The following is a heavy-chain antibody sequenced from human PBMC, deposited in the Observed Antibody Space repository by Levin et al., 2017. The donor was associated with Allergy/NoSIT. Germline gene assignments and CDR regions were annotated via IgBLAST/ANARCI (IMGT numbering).Heavy chain of an antibody. CDR2: IWYDGSNK. V-gene: IGHV3-33*01. D-gene: IGHD3-3*01. CDR1: GFTFSSSG. Sequence: LSLTCAASGFTFSSSGMHWVRQAPGKGLEWVAVIWYDGSNKYYADSVKGRFTISRDNSKNTLYLQMNSLRAEDTAVYYCARGNYDFTHGMDVWGQGTTVTVSS. CDR3: ARGNYDFTHGMDV. J-gene: IGHJ6*02.